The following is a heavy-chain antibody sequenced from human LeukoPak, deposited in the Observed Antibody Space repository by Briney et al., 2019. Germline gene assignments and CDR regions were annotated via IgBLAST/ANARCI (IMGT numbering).Heavy chain of an antibody. V-gene: IGHV4-59*08. CDR1: GGSISSYY. CDR3: ARLYEAARPW. Sequence: SETLSLTCTVSGGSISSYYWSWIRQPPGKGLEWIGYIYYSGSTNYNPSLKSRVTISVDTSKNQFSLKLSSVTAADTAVYYCARLYEAARPWWGQGTLVTVSS. D-gene: IGHD6-6*01. CDR2: IYYSGST. J-gene: IGHJ4*02.